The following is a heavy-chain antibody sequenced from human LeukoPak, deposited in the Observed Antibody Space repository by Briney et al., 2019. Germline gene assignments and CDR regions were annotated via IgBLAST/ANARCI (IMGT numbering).Heavy chain of an antibody. D-gene: IGHD1-26*01. Sequence: GGSLRLSCVASGFTFSSYDMTRVRQAPGRRLEWVSSIRPSGDNTYYGDSVKGRFTISRDNSKNTVYLQMNNMRVDDTAVYYCARVGGWHWFDPWGQGTLVTVSS. V-gene: IGHV3-23*01. J-gene: IGHJ5*02. CDR3: ARVGGWHWFDP. CDR1: GFTFSSYD. CDR2: IRPSGDNT.